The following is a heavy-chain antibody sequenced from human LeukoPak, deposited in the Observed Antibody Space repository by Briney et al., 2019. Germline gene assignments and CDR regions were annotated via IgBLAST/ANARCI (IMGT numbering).Heavy chain of an antibody. Sequence: SQTLSLTCTVSGGSISSGDYYWSWIRQPPGKGLEWIGYIYYSGSTYYNPSLKSRVTISVDTSKNQFPLKLSSVTAADTAVYYCARGRGSYYDAFDIWGQGTMVTVSS. D-gene: IGHD1-26*01. CDR1: GGSISSGDYY. V-gene: IGHV4-30-4*08. CDR3: ARGRGSYYDAFDI. CDR2: IYYSGST. J-gene: IGHJ3*02.